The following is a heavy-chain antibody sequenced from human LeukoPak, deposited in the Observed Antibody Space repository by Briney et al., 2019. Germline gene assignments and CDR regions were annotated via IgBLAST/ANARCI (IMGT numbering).Heavy chain of an antibody. CDR2: MNPNSGNT. CDR1: RYTFTRYD. CDR3: ARGTKSRARITIFGVVPNWFDP. D-gene: IGHD3-3*01. Sequence: ASVKVSCKPSRYTFTRYDINWVREATGHGLEWMGWMNPNSGNTGYAQKFQGRVTMTRNTSISTAYMELSSLRSEDTAVYYCARGTKSRARITIFGVVPNWFDPWGQGTLVTVSS. V-gene: IGHV1-8*01. J-gene: IGHJ5*02.